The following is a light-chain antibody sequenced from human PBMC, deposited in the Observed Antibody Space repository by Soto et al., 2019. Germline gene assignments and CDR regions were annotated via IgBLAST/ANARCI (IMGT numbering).Light chain of an antibody. CDR1: QGIRND. Sequence: AIQMTQSPSSLSASVGDRVTITCRASQGIRNDLGWYQQKPGKAPKLLIYDASSLESGVPSRFSGSGSGTDFTLTISYLQSEDFGTYYCQQFYNYPRTFGQGTKVDIK. CDR3: QQFYNYPRT. J-gene: IGKJ1*01. CDR2: DAS. V-gene: IGKV1D-13*01.